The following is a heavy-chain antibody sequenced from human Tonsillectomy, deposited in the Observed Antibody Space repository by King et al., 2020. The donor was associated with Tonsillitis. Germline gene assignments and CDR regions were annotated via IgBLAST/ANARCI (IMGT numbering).Heavy chain of an antibody. CDR2: IWVWGGNK. CDR3: ESTVPAWD. CDR1: GFTFSRYA. D-gene: IGHD6-6*01. J-gene: IGHJ4*02. V-gene: IGHV3-23*04. Sequence: VQLVESGGGLVQPGGSLRLSCAASGFTFSRYAMSWVRQAPGKGLVGVLAIWVWGGNKYYADSWKGRFTISRDNAKNTLFLQMNSLRAEDTAVYYCESTVPAWDWGQGTLVTVSS.